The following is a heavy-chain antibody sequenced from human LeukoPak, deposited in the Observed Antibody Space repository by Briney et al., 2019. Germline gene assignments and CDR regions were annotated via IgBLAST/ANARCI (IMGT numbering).Heavy chain of an antibody. V-gene: IGHV3-20*04. CDR3: ARGFDGNFDY. CDR1: GFTFDDYG. J-gene: IGHJ4*02. D-gene: IGHD3-9*01. CDR2: INWNGANT. Sequence: GGSLRLSCAASGFTFDDYGMSWVRQAAGKWLEWVSGINWNGANTDYADSVKGRFTISRDNAKNSLYLQMNSLRAEDTALYYCARGFDGNFDYWGQGTLVTVSP.